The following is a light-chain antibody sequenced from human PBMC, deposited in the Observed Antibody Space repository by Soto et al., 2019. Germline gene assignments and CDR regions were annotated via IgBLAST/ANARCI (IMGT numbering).Light chain of an antibody. CDR3: QQYNSYWT. Sequence: DSQMTQSPSTLAASVGGRFTITCRASQSISSWLACYKQKPGKAPKLLIYDASSLESGVPSRFSGSGSGTEFTLTISIVKPDDFATYYCQQYNSYWTFGQGTKVDIK. J-gene: IGKJ1*01. CDR2: DAS. V-gene: IGKV1-5*01. CDR1: QSISSW.